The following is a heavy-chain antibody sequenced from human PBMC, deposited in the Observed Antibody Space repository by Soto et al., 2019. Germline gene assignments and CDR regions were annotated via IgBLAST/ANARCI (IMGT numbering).Heavy chain of an antibody. CDR3: AKASVWYPYFDS. CDR1: EFSFDDYA. CDR2: ITYTGVST. J-gene: IGHJ4*02. Sequence: EAQLLESGGDLVQPGGSLRLSCAASEFSFDDYAMSWVRQAPGKGLEWVSSITYTGVSTYYVDSVKGRFTISRDNSKDTLYRQINSLRAEDTAIYYCAKASVWYPYFDSWGQGTLVTVSS. D-gene: IGHD6-13*01. V-gene: IGHV3-23*01.